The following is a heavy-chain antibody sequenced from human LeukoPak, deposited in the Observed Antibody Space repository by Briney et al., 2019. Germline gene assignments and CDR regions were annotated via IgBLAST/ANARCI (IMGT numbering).Heavy chain of an antibody. CDR1: GYTFTSYD. V-gene: IGHV1-8*01. CDR2: MNPNSGNT. Sequence: ASVKVSCKASGYTFTSYDINWVRQATGQGLEWMGWMNPNSGNTGYAQKFQGRVTMTRNTSISTAYMELSSLRSEDTAVYYCARREIRYFDWLLDNWFDPWGQGTLVTVSS. CDR3: ARREIRYFDWLLDNWFDP. J-gene: IGHJ5*02. D-gene: IGHD3-9*01.